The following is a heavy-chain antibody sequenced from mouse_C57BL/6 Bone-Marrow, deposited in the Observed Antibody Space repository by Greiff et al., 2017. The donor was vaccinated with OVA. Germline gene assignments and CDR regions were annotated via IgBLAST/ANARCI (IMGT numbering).Heavy chain of an antibody. D-gene: IGHD2-3*01. CDR1: GFTFSSYG. J-gene: IGHJ2*01. CDR2: ISSGGSYT. Sequence: VQLKQSGGDLVKPGGSLKLSCAASGFTFSSYGMSWVRQTPDKRLEWVATISSGGSYTYYPDSVKGRFTISRDNAKNTLYLQMSSLKSEDTAMYYCARRWDLDYWGQGTTLTGSS. V-gene: IGHV5-6*01. CDR3: ARRWDLDY.